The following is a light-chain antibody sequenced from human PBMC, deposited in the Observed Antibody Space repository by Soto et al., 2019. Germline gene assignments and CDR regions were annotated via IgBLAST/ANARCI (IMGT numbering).Light chain of an antibody. CDR2: GAS. V-gene: IGKV1-5*01. Sequence: DIQMTQSPSTLSASVGDRVTITCRASQSMNRDLAWYQQKPGKAPKLLIYGASSLVTGVPSRFSGSGYGTEFTLTISTLQPHDFAAYYCQQYNSLWTLGQGTKVDI. J-gene: IGKJ1*01. CDR3: QQYNSLWT. CDR1: QSMNRD.